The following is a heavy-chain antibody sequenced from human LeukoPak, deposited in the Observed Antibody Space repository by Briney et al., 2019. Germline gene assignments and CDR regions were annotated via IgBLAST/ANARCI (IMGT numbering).Heavy chain of an antibody. J-gene: IGHJ4*02. V-gene: IGHV1-8*02. CDR2: MNPNSGNT. CDR1: GYTFTGYY. CDR3: ARGVRVTGTTEFDY. D-gene: IGHD1-20*01. Sequence: GASVKVSCKASGYTFTGYYLHWVRQATGQGLEWMGWMNPNSGNTGYAQKFQGRVTMTRNTSISTAYMELSSLRSEDTAVYYCARGVRVTGTTEFDYWGQGTLVTVSS.